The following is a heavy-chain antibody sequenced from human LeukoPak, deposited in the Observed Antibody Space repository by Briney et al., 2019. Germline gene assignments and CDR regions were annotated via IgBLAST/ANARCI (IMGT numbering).Heavy chain of an antibody. V-gene: IGHV3-30*02. D-gene: IGHD2-8*01. J-gene: IGHJ6*03. Sequence: GGSLRLSSAASGFTFSSYGMHSVRQAPGKGLGWGAYIQDDGSNEQYADSVKGRFSISRDSSKNILYLQLNSLRAEDTAVYYCAKDRCSNGIGCYYYYMDVWGKGTTVTISS. CDR3: AKDRCSNGIGCYYYYMDV. CDR2: IQDDGSNE. CDR1: GFTFSSYG.